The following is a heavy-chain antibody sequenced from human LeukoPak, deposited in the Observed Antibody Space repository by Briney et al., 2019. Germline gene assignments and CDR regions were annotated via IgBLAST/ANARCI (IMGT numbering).Heavy chain of an antibody. V-gene: IGHV3-23*01. D-gene: IGHD3-22*01. CDR3: AKDLTYYYDSTGYYFDY. J-gene: IGHJ4*02. CDR1: GFTFSSYA. Sequence: PGGSPRLSCAASGFTFSSYATSWVRQAPGKGLELVSGISGSGGTTYYADSVKGRFTISRDNSKNTLYLQLNSLRAEDTAIYYCAKDLTYYYDSTGYYFDYWGQGTLVTVSS. CDR2: ISGSGGTT.